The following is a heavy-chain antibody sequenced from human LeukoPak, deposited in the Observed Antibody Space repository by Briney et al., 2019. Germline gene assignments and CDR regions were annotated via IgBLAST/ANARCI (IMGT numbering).Heavy chain of an antibody. Sequence: GGSLRLSCAASGFTFSSYWMHWVRQAPGKGLVWVSVIYSGGSTYYADSVKGRFTISRDNSKNTLYLQMNSLRAGDTAVYYCARGSWAWKRQGLYYMDVWGKGTTVTISS. CDR1: GFTFSSYW. CDR3: ARGSWAWKRQGLYYMDV. CDR2: IYSGGST. D-gene: IGHD1-1*01. J-gene: IGHJ6*03. V-gene: IGHV3-66*01.